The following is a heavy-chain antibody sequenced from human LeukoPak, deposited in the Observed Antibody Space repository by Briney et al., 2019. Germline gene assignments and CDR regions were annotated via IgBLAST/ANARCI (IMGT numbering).Heavy chain of an antibody. CDR3: ARDYAGTNWFDP. CDR1: GFTFSSYW. D-gene: IGHD1-26*01. Sequence: PGGSLRFSCAASGFTFSSYWMHWVRQAPGKGLVWVSRINSDGSSTSYADSVKGRFTISRDNAKNTLYPQMNSLRAEDTAVYYCARDYAGTNWFDPWGQGTLVTVSS. V-gene: IGHV3-74*01. J-gene: IGHJ5*02. CDR2: INSDGSST.